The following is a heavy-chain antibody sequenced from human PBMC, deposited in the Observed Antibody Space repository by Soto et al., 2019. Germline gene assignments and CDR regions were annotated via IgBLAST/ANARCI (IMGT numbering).Heavy chain of an antibody. D-gene: IGHD6-13*01. J-gene: IGHJ3*02. CDR2: MNPNSGNT. Sequence: ASVKVSCKASGYTFTSYDINWVRQATGQGLEWMGWMNPNSGNTGYTQKFQGRVTMTRNTSISTAYMELSSLRSEDTAVYYCASSSWIPEDAFDIWGQGTMVTVSS. CDR3: ASSSWIPEDAFDI. CDR1: GYTFTSYD. V-gene: IGHV1-8*01.